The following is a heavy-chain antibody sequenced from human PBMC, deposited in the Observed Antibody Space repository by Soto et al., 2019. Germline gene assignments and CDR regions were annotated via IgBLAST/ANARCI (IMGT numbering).Heavy chain of an antibody. CDR3: ARVPDR. CDR1: GGSISSGGYS. V-gene: IGHV4-30-2*01. CDR2: VYHSGST. D-gene: IGHD2-2*01. Sequence: QLQLQESGSGLVKPSQTLSLTCAVSGGSISSGGYSWSWTRQPPGQGLEWLGYVYHSGSTYYHPSRQSRATASVDRTKNQFSLKLSSVAAADTSGYYCARVPDRWGQGTLVTVSS. J-gene: IGHJ5*02.